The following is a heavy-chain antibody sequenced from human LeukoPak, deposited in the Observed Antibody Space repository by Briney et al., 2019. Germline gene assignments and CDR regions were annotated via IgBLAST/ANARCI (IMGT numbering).Heavy chain of an antibody. J-gene: IGHJ4*02. Sequence: PSETLSLTCTVSGGSISSYYWGWIRQPPGKGLEWIGSIYYSGSTYYNPSLKSRVTISVDTSKNQFSLKLSSVTAADTAVYYCARPVGSSGQYYFDYWGQGTLVTVSS. CDR2: IYYSGST. CDR1: GGSISSYY. D-gene: IGHD3-22*01. V-gene: IGHV4-39*01. CDR3: ARPVGSSGQYYFDY.